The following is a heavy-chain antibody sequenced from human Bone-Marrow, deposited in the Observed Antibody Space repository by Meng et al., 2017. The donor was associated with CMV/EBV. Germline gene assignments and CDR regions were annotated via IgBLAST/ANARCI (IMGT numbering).Heavy chain of an antibody. CDR2: INHSGST. CDR3: AKARGSMSDLYYYYFGMDV. CDR1: GGSFSGYY. V-gene: IGHV4-34*01. Sequence: GSLRLSCAVYGGSFSGYYWSWIRQPPGKGLEWIGEINHSGSTNYNPSLKSRVTISVDTSKNQFSLRLTSVTAADTAVYYCAKARGSMSDLYYYYFGMDVWGQGTTVTVSS. J-gene: IGHJ6*02. D-gene: IGHD2-8*01.